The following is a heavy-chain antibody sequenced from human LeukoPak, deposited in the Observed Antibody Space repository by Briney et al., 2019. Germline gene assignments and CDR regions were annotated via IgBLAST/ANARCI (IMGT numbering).Heavy chain of an antibody. CDR3: AKDSGLKWIGENYYYMDV. D-gene: IGHD3-10*01. J-gene: IGHJ6*03. V-gene: IGHV3-23*01. CDR2: ISDSGNT. Sequence: GGSLRLSCAASGFTLSSYAMSWVRQAPGKGLEWVSAISDSGNTYHADSVKGRFTISRDNSKSTLYLQMTSLRAEDTAVYYCAKDSGLKWIGENYYYMDVWGKGTTVTISS. CDR1: GFTLSSYA.